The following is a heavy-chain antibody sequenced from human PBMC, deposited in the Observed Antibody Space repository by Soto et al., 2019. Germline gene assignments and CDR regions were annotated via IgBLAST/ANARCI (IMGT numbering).Heavy chain of an antibody. Sequence: PGGSLRLSCAASGFGFGGFAMNWVRQAPGKGLEWVSAIRATGDTTHYADSVKGRFTISRDNSKNILYLQMNSLRAEDTAVYYCAKENGILGAKWGIFQSWGQGTLVTVSS. J-gene: IGHJ4*02. CDR3: AKENGILGAKWGIFQS. V-gene: IGHV3-23*01. CDR1: GFGFGGFA. D-gene: IGHD1-26*01. CDR2: IRATGDTT.